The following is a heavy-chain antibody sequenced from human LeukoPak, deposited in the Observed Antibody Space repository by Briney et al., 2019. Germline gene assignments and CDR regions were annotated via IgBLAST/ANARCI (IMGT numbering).Heavy chain of an antibody. CDR3: ARQAVLRYFDWSDVGVFDY. V-gene: IGHV1-18*01. J-gene: IGHJ4*02. CDR2: ISAYNGNT. D-gene: IGHD3-9*01. CDR1: GYTFTSYG. Sequence: ASVKVSCKASGYTFTSYGISWVRQAPGQGLEWMGWISAYNGNTNYAQKLQGRVTMTTDTSTSTAYMELRSLRSDDTAVYYCARQAVLRYFDWSDVGVFDYWGQGTLVTVSS.